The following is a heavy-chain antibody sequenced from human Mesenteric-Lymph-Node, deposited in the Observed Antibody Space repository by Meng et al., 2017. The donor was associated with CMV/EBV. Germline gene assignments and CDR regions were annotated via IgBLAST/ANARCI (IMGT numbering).Heavy chain of an antibody. CDR2: INHSGST. CDR3: ARAGKPVDY. CDR1: GGSFSGYY. V-gene: IGHV4-34*01. J-gene: IGHJ4*02. D-gene: IGHD1-14*01. Sequence: LSLTCAVYGGSFSGYYWSWIRQPPGKGLEWIGEINHSGSTNYNPSLKSRVTISVDTSKNQFSLKLSSVTATDTAVYYCARAGKPVDYWGQGTLVTVSS.